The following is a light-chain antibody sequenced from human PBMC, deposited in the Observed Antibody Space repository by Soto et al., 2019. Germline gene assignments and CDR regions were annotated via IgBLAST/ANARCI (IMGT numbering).Light chain of an antibody. J-gene: IGKJ2*01. V-gene: IGKV2-30*01. CDR2: KVS. Sequence: DVVMTQSPVSLPVTLGQPASISCRSSQSLVDSDGTTYLSWFQQRPGQSPRRLIYKVSTRDSGVPDRFSGSGSGSDFTLRISRVEADDVGTFYCIEGTYAPHTFGRGTKLEMK. CDR3: IEGTYAPHT. CDR1: QSLVDSDGTTY.